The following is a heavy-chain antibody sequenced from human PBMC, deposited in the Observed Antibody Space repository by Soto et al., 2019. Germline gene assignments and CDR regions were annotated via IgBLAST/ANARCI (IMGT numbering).Heavy chain of an antibody. CDR1: GGTFSSYA. CDR2: INAGNGNT. CDR3: AREVVTGVVCGFYYYYGMDV. J-gene: IGHJ6*02. D-gene: IGHD2-8*02. V-gene: IGHV1-3*01. Sequence: ASVKVSCKXAGGTFSSYAISWVRQAPGQGLEWMGWINAGNGNTKYSQKFQGRVTITRDTSASTAYMELSSLRSEDTAVYYCAREVVTGVVCGFYYYYGMDVWGQGTTVTV.